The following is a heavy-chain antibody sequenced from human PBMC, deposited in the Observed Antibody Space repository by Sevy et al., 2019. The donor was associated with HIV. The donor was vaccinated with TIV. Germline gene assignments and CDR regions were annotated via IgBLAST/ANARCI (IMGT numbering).Heavy chain of an antibody. D-gene: IGHD5-12*01. Sequence: GGSLRLSCAASGFTFSSYWMSWVCQAPGKGLEWVANIKQDGSEKYYVDSVKGRFTISRDNAKNSLYLQMNSLRAEDTAVYYCARDRRGYSGYDSDYWGQGTLVTVSS. CDR3: ARDRRGYSGYDSDY. J-gene: IGHJ4*02. CDR1: GFTFSSYW. V-gene: IGHV3-7*03. CDR2: IKQDGSEK.